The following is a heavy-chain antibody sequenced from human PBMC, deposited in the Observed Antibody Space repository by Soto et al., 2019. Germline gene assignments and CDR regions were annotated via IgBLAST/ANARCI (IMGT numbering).Heavy chain of an antibody. V-gene: IGHV4-34*01. J-gene: IGHJ4*02. CDR2: INHSGST. D-gene: IGHD2-15*01. CDR3: ARSDSRYCSGGSCHSFDY. Sequence: SGTLSLTCAVYGGSFSGYYWGWVRQPPGKGLEWIGEINHSGSTNYNPSLKSRVTISVDTSKNQFSLKLSSVTAADTAVYYCARSDSRYCSGGSCHSFDYWGQGTLVTVSS. CDR1: GGSFSGYY.